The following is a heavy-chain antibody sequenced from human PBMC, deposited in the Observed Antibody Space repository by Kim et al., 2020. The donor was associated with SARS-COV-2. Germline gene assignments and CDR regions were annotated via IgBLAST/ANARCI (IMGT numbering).Heavy chain of an antibody. V-gene: IGHV1-2*06. CDR3: ARDSSGWFYQFDY. Sequence: ASVKVSCQASGYTFTDNYIHWVRQAPGQGLEWVGRISPKSGGTSFAQKFLGRVTMTGDPAISTAYLELTYLLSDDTAVYFCARDSSGWFYQFDYWGQGTAVTVSS. D-gene: IGHD6-19*01. CDR2: ISPKSGGT. J-gene: IGHJ4*02. CDR1: GYTFTDNY.